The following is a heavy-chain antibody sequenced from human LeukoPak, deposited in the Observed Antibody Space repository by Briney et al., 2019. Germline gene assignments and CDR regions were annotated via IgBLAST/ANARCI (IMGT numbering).Heavy chain of an antibody. V-gene: IGHV3-53*01. CDR3: ARDLGYRTNGVCHTRFDY. J-gene: IGHJ4*01. D-gene: IGHD2-8*01. CDR1: GFTVSSNY. CDR2: IYSGGDT. Sequence: PGGSLRLSCAPSGFTVSSNYMSWVRQAPGKGLERVSVIYSGGDTYYADSVKGRFTTSRDNSKNTLYLQMNSLRAEDTAVYYCARDLGYRTNGVCHTRFDYWGQGTLVAGSS.